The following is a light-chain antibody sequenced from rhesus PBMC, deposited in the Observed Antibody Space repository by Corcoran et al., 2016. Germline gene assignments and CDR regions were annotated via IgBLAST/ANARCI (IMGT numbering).Light chain of an antibody. CDR2: GAS. V-gene: IGKV3-17*02. CDR3: LQESNGAYS. Sequence: EIVLTQSPVTLSLSPGERATLSCRASQSVSSRLAWYQQKPGQAPRLLIYGASSRVTGIPDRVSGSGSGTDFTLTISSLEPEDVAVYFCLQESNGAYSVGQGTKVEIK. J-gene: IGKJ2*01. CDR1: QSVSSR.